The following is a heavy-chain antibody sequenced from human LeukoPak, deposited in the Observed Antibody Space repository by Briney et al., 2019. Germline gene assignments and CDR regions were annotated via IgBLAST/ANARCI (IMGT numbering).Heavy chain of an antibody. Sequence: GESLQISCKASGYFFTSYWIGCVRQLPGKGLEWLGTIFPGDSDTRYGPSFQGHVTISADNSISTAYLQWSSLKASDTAMYYCARASTPGQVVPFDYWGQGTLVTVSS. D-gene: IGHD2-15*01. CDR3: ARASTPGQVVPFDY. V-gene: IGHV5-51*01. J-gene: IGHJ4*02. CDR2: IFPGDSDT. CDR1: GYFFTSYW.